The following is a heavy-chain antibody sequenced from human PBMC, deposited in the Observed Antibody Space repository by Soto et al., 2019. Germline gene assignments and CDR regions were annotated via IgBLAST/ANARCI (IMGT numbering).Heavy chain of an antibody. D-gene: IGHD3-22*01. CDR2: IYPGDSDT. CDR1: GYNFASYW. V-gene: IGHV5-51*01. CDR3: ARQIYDSDSGPNFQYYFDS. J-gene: IGHJ4*02. Sequence: GESLKISCRASGYNFASYWIAWVRQVPGKGLEWMGIIYPGDSDTKYNPSFQGQVTISADRSANVAYLQWSSLRASDTAMYYCARQIYDSDSGPNFQYYFDSWGQGTLVTVSS.